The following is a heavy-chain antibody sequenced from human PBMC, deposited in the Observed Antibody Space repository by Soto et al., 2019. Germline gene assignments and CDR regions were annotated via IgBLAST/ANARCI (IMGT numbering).Heavy chain of an antibody. CDR3: ARSLVVANPLHFDY. V-gene: IGHV4-59*12. CDR1: GGSISSYY. D-gene: IGHD2-21*01. J-gene: IGHJ4*02. Sequence: PSETLSPTCTVSGGSISSYYWSWIRQPPGKGLEWIGYIYYSGSTNYNHSLKSRVTISVDTSKNQFSLKLSSVTAADTAVYYCARSLVVANPLHFDYWGQGTLVTVSS. CDR2: IYYSGST.